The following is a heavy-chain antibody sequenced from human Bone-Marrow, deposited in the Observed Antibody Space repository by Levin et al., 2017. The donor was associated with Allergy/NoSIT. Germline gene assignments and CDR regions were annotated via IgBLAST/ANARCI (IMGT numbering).Heavy chain of an antibody. CDR3: ARSIFQRWLQLRGAFDI. J-gene: IGHJ3*02. V-gene: IGHV1-69*01. CDR2: IIPIFGTA. Sequence: KISCKASGGTFSSYAISWVRQAPGQGLEWMGGIIPIFGTANYAQKFQGRVTITADESTSTAYMELSSLRSEDTAVYYCARSIFQRWLQLRGAFDIWGQGTMVTVSS. CDR1: GGTFSSYA. D-gene: IGHD5-24*01.